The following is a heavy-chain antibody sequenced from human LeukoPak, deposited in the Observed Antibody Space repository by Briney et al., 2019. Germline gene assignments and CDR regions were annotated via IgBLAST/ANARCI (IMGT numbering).Heavy chain of an antibody. J-gene: IGHJ4*02. V-gene: IGHV3-23*01. D-gene: IGHD3-22*01. CDR1: GFTFSSYA. Sequence: GGSLRLSCAASGFTFSSYAMSWVRQAPGKGLEWVSAISGSDGSTYYADSVKGRFTISRDNSKNTLYLQMNSLRAEDTAVYYCAKDGKAYYYDSSGPLDYWGQGTLVTVSS. CDR2: ISGSDGST. CDR3: AKDGKAYYYDSSGPLDY.